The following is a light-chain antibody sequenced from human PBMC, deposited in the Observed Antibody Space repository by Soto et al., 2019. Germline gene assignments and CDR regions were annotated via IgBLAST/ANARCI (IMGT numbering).Light chain of an antibody. CDR1: SSDVGGYNY. CDR2: EVS. J-gene: IGLJ1*01. CDR3: SSYAGSNNLV. V-gene: IGLV2-8*01. Sequence: SALAQPPSASGSPGQSVTISCTGTSSDVGGYNYVSWYQQHPGKAPKLMIYEVSKRPSGVPDRFSGSKSGYTASLTVSGLQAEDEADYYCSSYAGSNNLVFGTGTKVTVL.